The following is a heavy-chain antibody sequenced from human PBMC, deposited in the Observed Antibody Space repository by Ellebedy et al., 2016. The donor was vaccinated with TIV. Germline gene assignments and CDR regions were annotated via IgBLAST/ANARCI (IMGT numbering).Heavy chain of an antibody. J-gene: IGHJ6*02. CDR3: ARTAYDILTGYWVSGGMDV. D-gene: IGHD3-9*01. CDR2: INPNSGGT. V-gene: IGHV1-2*02. Sequence: AASVKVSCKASGYTFTGYYMHWLRQPPRQGLAWMGWINPNSGGTNYAQKFKGRVTMTRDTSISTAYMELSRLRSDDTAVYYCARTAYDILTGYWVSGGMDVWGQGTTVTVSS. CDR1: GYTFTGYY.